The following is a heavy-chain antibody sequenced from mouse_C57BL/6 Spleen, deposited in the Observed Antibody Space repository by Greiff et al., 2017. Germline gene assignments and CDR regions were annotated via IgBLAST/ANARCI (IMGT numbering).Heavy chain of an antibody. CDR1: GYTFTSYW. CDR3: ARSRDYGSSFYWYFDV. V-gene: IGHV1-52*01. Sequence: QVQLQQSGAELAKPGASVKLSCKASGYTFTSYWMHWVKQRPIQGLEWIGNIDPSDSETHYNQKFKDKATLTVDKSSSTAYMQLSSLTSEDSAVYYCARSRDYGSSFYWYFDVWGTGTTVTVSS. J-gene: IGHJ1*03. CDR2: IDPSDSET. D-gene: IGHD1-1*01.